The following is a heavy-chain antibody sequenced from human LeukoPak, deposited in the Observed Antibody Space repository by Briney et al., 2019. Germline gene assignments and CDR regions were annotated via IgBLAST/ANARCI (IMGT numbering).Heavy chain of an antibody. J-gene: IGHJ4*02. Sequence: GGSLRLSCAASGFTFSSYGMSWVRQAPGKGLEWVSAISGSGGSTYYADSVKGRFTISRDNSKNTLYLQMNSLRAEDTAVYYCARNYGDYFSGFGGPDYWGQGTLVTVSS. CDR2: ISGSGGST. CDR1: GFTFSSYG. V-gene: IGHV3-23*01. CDR3: ARNYGDYFSGFGGPDY. D-gene: IGHD4-17*01.